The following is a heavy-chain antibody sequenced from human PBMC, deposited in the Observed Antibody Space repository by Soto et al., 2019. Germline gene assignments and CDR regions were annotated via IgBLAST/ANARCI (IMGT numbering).Heavy chain of an antibody. J-gene: IGHJ5*02. V-gene: IGHV1-18*01. CDR3: ARQALRITRAAHKCFDP. CDR1: GYTFSTYG. Sequence: QIQLVQSGAEVKKPGASVNVSCKASGYTFSTYGINWVRQAPGQGLEWMGWISAYNGDTDYAQNFQGRVTMTTDTSTSTAYMELRSLRSDDTAVYYCARQALRITRAAHKCFDPWGQGTLVTVSS. D-gene: IGHD3-16*01. CDR2: ISAYNGDT.